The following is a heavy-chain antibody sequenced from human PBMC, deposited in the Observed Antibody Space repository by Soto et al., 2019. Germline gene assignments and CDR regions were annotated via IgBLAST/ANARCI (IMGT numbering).Heavy chain of an antibody. CDR3: ARESSAYDDFWGVKGWYFDL. CDR1: GYTFTSYG. D-gene: IGHD3-3*01. Sequence: ASVKVSCKASGYTFTSYGISWVRQAPGQGLEWMGWISAYNGNTNYAQKLQGRVTMTTDTSTSTAYMELRSLRSDDTAVYYCARESSAYDDFWGVKGWYFDLWGRGTLVTVAS. CDR2: ISAYNGNT. J-gene: IGHJ2*01. V-gene: IGHV1-18*01.